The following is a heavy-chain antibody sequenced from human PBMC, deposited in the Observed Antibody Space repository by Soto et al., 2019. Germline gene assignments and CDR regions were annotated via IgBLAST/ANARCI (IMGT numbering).Heavy chain of an antibody. J-gene: IGHJ4*02. Sequence: QVQLVESGGGVVQPGGSLRLSCATSGFTFSDSGMHWVRQAPGKGLEWVAVIWSDGSDKSYADSVEGRFTISRDNSKNTLYLQMNSLRAEDTAVYYCVRSNRYSSPSGWGGGFDYWGQGTLVTVSS. V-gene: IGHV3-33*01. CDR2: IWSDGSDK. D-gene: IGHD6-6*01. CDR3: VRSNRYSSPSGWGGGFDY. CDR1: GFTFSDSG.